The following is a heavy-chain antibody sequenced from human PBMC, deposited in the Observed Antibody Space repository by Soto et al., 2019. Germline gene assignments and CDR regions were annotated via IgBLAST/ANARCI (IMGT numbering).Heavy chain of an antibody. Sequence: QVQLVQSGAEVKKPGSSVKVSCKASGGTFSSYAISWVRQAPGQGLEWMGGIIPIFGTANYAQKFQGRVTIPADKSTSTAYMELSSLRSEETAVYYCAREIISGPSWYYYYYCMDVWGQGTTVTVS. V-gene: IGHV1-69*06. CDR3: AREIISGPSWYYYYYCMDV. CDR1: GGTFSSYA. D-gene: IGHD1-7*01. CDR2: IIPIFGTA. J-gene: IGHJ6*02.